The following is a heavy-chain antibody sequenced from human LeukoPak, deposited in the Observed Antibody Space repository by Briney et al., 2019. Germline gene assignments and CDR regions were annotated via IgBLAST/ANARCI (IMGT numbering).Heavy chain of an antibody. D-gene: IGHD1-7*01. J-gene: IGHJ5*02. V-gene: IGHV3-48*03. CDR3: ARGVIGTTPPWFDP. Sequence: PGGSLRLSCAASGFTFSSYGMNWVRQAPGKGLEWVSYISSSGSTIYYADSVKGRFTISRDNAKNSLYLQMNSLRAEDTAVYYCARGVIGTTPPWFDPWGQGTLVTVSS. CDR1: GFTFSSYG. CDR2: ISSSGSTI.